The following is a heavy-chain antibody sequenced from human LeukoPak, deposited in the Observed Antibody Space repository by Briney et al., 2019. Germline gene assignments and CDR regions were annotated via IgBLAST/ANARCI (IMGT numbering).Heavy chain of an antibody. J-gene: IGHJ3*02. Sequence: LRLSCAASGFTVSSNYMSWIRQPPGKGLEWIGYIYYSGSTYYNPSLKSRVTISVDTSKNQFSLKLSSVTAADTAVYYCARDRITIFGVVSRYDAFDIWGQGTMVTVSS. D-gene: IGHD3-3*01. V-gene: IGHV4-30-4*01. CDR2: IYYSGST. CDR3: ARDRITIFGVVSRYDAFDI. CDR1: GFTVSSNY.